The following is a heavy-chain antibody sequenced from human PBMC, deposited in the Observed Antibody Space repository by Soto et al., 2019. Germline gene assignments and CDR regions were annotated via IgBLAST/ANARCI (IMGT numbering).Heavy chain of an antibody. Sequence: EVQLVESGGGLVKPGGSLRISCTASGFNFSNYGMNWVRQAPGKGLEWVSSISSSSTYISYADSGKGRITICGDNAENSVYLQMTSLRADDTAVYHCARSDCTSTSCYVVWFDPWGQGTLVTVSS. CDR2: ISSSSTYI. CDR1: GFNFSNYG. CDR3: ARSDCTSTSCYVVWFDP. V-gene: IGHV3-21*01. J-gene: IGHJ5*02. D-gene: IGHD2-2*01.